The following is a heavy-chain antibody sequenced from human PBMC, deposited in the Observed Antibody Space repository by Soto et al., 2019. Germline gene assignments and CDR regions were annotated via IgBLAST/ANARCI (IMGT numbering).Heavy chain of an antibody. Sequence: QLLLQQSGPGLLKPSETLSLTCTVSGDSFRSRDHYWGWIRQPPGKGLEWIGSIFYSGSTYYNPSPRRSVTIPQDTSNIQVSPKGSSGTAADTAVFDSANHDRGEFHDYWGQGTLVAVSS. J-gene: IGHJ4*02. CDR1: GDSFRSRDHY. V-gene: IGHV4-39*01. CDR3: ANHDRGEFHDY. D-gene: IGHD3-10*01. CDR2: IFYSGST.